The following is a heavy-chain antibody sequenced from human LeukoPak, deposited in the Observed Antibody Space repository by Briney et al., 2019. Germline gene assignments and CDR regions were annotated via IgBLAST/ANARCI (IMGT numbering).Heavy chain of an antibody. J-gene: IGHJ4*02. V-gene: IGHV3-74*01. CDR2: INSDGSST. Sequence: GGSLRLSCAASGFTFSSYWLHWVRQAPGKGLVWVSRINSDGSSTSYADSVKGRFTISRDNAKNTLYLQMNSLRAEDTAVYYCARERYFDSNYFDYWGQGTLVTVSS. D-gene: IGHD3-9*01. CDR3: ARERYFDSNYFDY. CDR1: GFTFSSYW.